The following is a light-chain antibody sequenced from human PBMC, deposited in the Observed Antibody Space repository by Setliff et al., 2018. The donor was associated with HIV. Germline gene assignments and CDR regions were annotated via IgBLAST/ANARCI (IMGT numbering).Light chain of an antibody. CDR1: DSDVGGYHY. J-gene: IGLJ1*01. Sequence: QSALTQPASVSGSPGQSITISCTGADSDVGGYHYVSWYQQHPGKAPKLMIYEVSNRPSGVSNRFSGSKSGNTASLTISGLQTEDEADYYCSSYTSSSTRVFGTGTKVTV. V-gene: IGLV2-14*01. CDR2: EVS. CDR3: SSYTSSSTRV.